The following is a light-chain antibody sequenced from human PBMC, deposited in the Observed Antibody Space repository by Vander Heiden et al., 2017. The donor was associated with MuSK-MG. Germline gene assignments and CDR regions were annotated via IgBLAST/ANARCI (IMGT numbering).Light chain of an antibody. CDR2: LGS. J-gene: IGKJ4*01. V-gene: IGKV2-28*01. Sequence: DIVMTQSPLSLPVTPGEPASISCRSSQSLLHSNGYNYLDWYLQKPGQSPQVLIYLGSNRASGVPDRFSGSGSGRDFTLKISRVEAKAVGVYFCRQALQAPLTFGGGTKVEIK. CDR1: QSLLHSNGYNY. CDR3: RQALQAPLT.